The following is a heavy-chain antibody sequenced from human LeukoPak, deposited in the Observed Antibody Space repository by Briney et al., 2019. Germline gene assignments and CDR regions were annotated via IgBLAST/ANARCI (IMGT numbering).Heavy chain of an antibody. CDR1: GFIFSSYG. V-gene: IGHV3-30*02. Sequence: GGSLRLSCAASGFIFSSYGMHWVRQAPGKGLEWVAFIRYDGSNKYYADSVKGRFTISRDNSKNTLYLQMNSLRAEDTAVYYCAKDRSGSYSQGLDYWGQGALVTVSS. CDR2: IRYDGSNK. J-gene: IGHJ4*02. CDR3: AKDRSGSYSQGLDY. D-gene: IGHD1-26*01.